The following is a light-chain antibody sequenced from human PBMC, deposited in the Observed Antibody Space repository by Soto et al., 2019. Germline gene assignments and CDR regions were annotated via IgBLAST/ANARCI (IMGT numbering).Light chain of an antibody. CDR1: QSLSDN. V-gene: IGKV3-15*01. J-gene: IGKJ1*01. CDR3: HQYSNWPPWT. CDR2: RAS. Sequence: EFVLTQSPGTLSLSPGERATLSCRASQSLSDNLAWYQQRPGQAPRLLIYRASTRATGVPARFSASGSGTEFTLTISSLQSEDSAIYYCHQYSNWPPWTFGPGTKVEIK.